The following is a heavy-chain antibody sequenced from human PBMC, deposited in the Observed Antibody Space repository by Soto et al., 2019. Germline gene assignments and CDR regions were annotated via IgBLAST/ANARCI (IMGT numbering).Heavy chain of an antibody. CDR3: ARDVAAADY. Sequence: QVPLVQSGAEEKKPGASVKVSCKASGYTFTSYAMHWVRQAPGQRLEWMGWINAGNGNTKYSQKFQGIVTITRDTSASTSYMELSSLRSEATAFYYCARDVAAADYWGQGTLVTVSS. J-gene: IGHJ4*02. D-gene: IGHD2-2*01. CDR2: INAGNGNT. CDR1: GYTFTSYA. V-gene: IGHV1-3*05.